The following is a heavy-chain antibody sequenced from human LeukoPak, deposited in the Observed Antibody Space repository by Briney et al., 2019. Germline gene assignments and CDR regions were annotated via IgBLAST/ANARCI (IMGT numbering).Heavy chain of an antibody. V-gene: IGHV3-48*03. Sequence: GGSLRLSCAASGFTFSSSEINWVRQAPGKGLEWVSYISSSGSTIYYADSVKGRFTISRDNAKNSLYLQMNSLRAEDTAVYYCARDYGGSSPFDFWGQGTLVTVSS. CDR2: ISSSGSTI. CDR3: ARDYGGSSPFDF. J-gene: IGHJ4*02. CDR1: GFTFSSSE. D-gene: IGHD4-23*01.